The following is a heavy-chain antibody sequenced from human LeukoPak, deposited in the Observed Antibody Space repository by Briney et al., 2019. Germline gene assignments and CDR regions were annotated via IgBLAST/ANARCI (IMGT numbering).Heavy chain of an antibody. V-gene: IGHV1-69*01. CDR3: ARGDGDYVFPDY. D-gene: IGHD4-17*01. Sequence: SVKVSCKASGGTFSSYAISWVRQAPGQGLEWMGGIIPIFGTANYAQKFQGRVTITANESTSTAYMELSSLRSEDTAVYYCARGDGDYVFPDYWGQGTLVTVSS. J-gene: IGHJ4*02. CDR2: IIPIFGTA. CDR1: GGTFSSYA.